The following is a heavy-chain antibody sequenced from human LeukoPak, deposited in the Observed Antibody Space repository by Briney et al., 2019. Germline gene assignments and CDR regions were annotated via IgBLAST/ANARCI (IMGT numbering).Heavy chain of an antibody. V-gene: IGHV1-18*01. CDR2: ISAYNGNT. CDR3: ARDTPLYGSFDY. CDR1: GYTFTSYG. J-gene: IGHJ4*02. D-gene: IGHD3-10*01. Sequence: ASVKVSCKASGYTFTSYGIGWVRQAPGQGLEWMGWISAYNGNTNYAQKLQGRVTMTTDTSTSTAYMELRSLRSDDTAVYYCARDTPLYGSFDYWGQGTLVTVSS.